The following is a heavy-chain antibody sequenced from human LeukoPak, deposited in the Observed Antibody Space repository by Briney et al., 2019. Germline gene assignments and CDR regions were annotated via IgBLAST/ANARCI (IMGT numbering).Heavy chain of an antibody. J-gene: IGHJ4*02. V-gene: IGHV1-69*05. CDR2: IIPLFDTA. D-gene: IGHD3-3*01. CDR1: GGTFTSYA. Sequence: SVKVSCTASGGTFTSYAISCVRQAPGQRLEWMGGIIPLFDTANYAQKLQGRATITTDESTSTAYMQLSSLRSEDTAVYYCARSGRPYYEKQFDYWGQGTLVTVSS. CDR3: ARSGRPYYEKQFDY.